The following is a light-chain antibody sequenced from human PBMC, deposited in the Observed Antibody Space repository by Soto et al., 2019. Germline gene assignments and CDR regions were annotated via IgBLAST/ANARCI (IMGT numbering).Light chain of an antibody. CDR1: SSDVGAYDY. J-gene: IGLJ1*01. CDR2: EVS. Sequence: QSVLTQPASVSGAPGQSITISCTGTSSDVGAYDYVSWYQQHPDKAPKLMIYEVSNRPSGVSNRFSGSKSVNTATLTISGLQADNGADNSCSSYTSSSTGDFGTGTKVTVL. CDR3: SSYTSSSTGD. V-gene: IGLV2-14*03.